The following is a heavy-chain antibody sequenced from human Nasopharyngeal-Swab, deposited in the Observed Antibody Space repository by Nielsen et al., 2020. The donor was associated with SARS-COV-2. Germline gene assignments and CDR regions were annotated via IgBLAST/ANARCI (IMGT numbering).Heavy chain of an antibody. J-gene: IGHJ5*02. CDR1: GFTFSSYW. D-gene: IGHD1-7*01. CDR3: ARDPAKTGITFDP. CDR2: INSDGSST. V-gene: IGHV3-74*01. Sequence: GESLKISCAASGFTFSSYWMHWVRQAPGKGLVWVSRINSDGSSTRYADSVKGRFTISRDNAKNTLYLQMNSLRAEDRAVYYCARDPAKTGITFDPWGQETLVT.